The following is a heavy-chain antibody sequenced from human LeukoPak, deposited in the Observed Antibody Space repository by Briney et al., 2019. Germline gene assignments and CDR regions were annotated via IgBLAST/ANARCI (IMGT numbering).Heavy chain of an antibody. CDR2: INPSGGST. J-gene: IGHJ4*02. CDR1: GYTFTSYY. D-gene: IGHD3-10*01. CDR3: ARDAIPGHSGRGYYYGGLNY. Sequence: ASVKVSCKASGYTFTSYYMHWVRQAPGQGLEWMGIINPSGGSTSYAQKFQGRVTMTRDMSTSTVYMELSSLRSEDTAVYYCARDAIPGHSGRGYYYGGLNYWGQGTLVTVSS. V-gene: IGHV1-46*01.